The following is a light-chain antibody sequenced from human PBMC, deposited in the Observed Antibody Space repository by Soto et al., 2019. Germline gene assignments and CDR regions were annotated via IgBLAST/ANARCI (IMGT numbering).Light chain of an antibody. CDR3: QQYGSSPPWT. J-gene: IGKJ1*01. V-gene: IGKV3-20*01. CDR2: GAS. CDR1: ESVSSRY. Sequence: VLTQSPGTLSLSPGERATLSCRATESVSSRYLAWYQQKPGQAPRLLIYGASSRATGIPDRFSGSGSGTDFTLTISRLEPEDFAVYYCQQYGSSPPWTCGQGTKVDIK.